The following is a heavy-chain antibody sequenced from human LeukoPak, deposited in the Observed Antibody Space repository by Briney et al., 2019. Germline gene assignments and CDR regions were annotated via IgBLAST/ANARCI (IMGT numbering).Heavy chain of an antibody. D-gene: IGHD3-9*01. V-gene: IGHV4-30-2*01. CDR3: ARAGDILTGMKLYYFDY. CDR2: IYHSGST. J-gene: IGHJ4*02. Sequence: SETLSLTCAVSGGSISSGGYSWSWIRQPPGKGLEWIGYIYHSGSTYYNPSLKSRVTISVDRSKNQFSLKLSSVTAADTAVYYCARAGDILTGMKLYYFDYWGQGTLVTVSS. CDR1: GGSISSGGYS.